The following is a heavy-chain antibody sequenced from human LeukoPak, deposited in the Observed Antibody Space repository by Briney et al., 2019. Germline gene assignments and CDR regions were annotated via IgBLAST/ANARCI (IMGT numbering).Heavy chain of an antibody. CDR1: GGSISSSSYY. J-gene: IGHJ5*02. CDR3: TRHTCSGGSCYSVDWFDP. D-gene: IGHD2-15*01. V-gene: IGHV4-39*01. CDR2: VCYGRST. Sequence: SGTLSLTCTVSGGSISSSSYYWAWIRLPPGKGLEWIGSVCYGRSTYYNPSLKSRVTISVVTSKNQFSLKLTSVTAADTAVYYCTRHTCSGGSCYSVDWFDPWGQGTLVTVSS.